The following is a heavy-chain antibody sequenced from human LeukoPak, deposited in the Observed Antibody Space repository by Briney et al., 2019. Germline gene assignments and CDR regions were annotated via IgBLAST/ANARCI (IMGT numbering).Heavy chain of an antibody. CDR3: ASRVDYDILTGYYAHDY. CDR1: GCTFTGYY. J-gene: IGHJ4*02. D-gene: IGHD3-9*01. CDR2: INPNSGGK. V-gene: IGHV1-2*02. Sequence: ASVKVSCKASGCTFTGYYMHWVRQAPGQGLEWMGWINPNSGGKNYAHKFQGRVTMTRDTSISTAYMELSRLRPDDTAVYYCASRVDYDILTGYYAHDYWGQGTLVTVSS.